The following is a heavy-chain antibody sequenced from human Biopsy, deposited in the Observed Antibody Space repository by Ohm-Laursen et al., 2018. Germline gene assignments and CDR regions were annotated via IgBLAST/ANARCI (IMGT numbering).Heavy chain of an antibody. D-gene: IGHD3-3*01. CDR2: IIAVSGLV. V-gene: IGHV1-69*17. CDR1: GGTISNYA. Sequence: SSVKVSCKASGGTISNYAISWVRQAPGEGLEWMGGIIAVSGLVNYAPKFQGRVSITAHKSTTTAYMELSNLKSEDTAVYYCATPFQYYDSWGGYPPFDHWGQGTLVTVSS. CDR3: ATPFQYYDSWGGYPPFDH. J-gene: IGHJ4*02.